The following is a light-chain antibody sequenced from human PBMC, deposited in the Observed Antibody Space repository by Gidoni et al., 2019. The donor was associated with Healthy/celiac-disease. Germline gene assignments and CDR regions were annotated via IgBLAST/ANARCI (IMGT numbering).Light chain of an antibody. CDR1: SSNVGGYNS. J-gene: IGLJ1*01. V-gene: IGLV2-14*03. Sequence: QSALTQPASVSGSPGQSFTISCTGASSNVGGYNSVSWYQQHPGNAPKLIIYDVSNRSSGVSNRFSGSTSGNTASLTISGLQAEDEGYYYCSSYTTSSTQVFGTGTKVTVL. CDR2: DVS. CDR3: SSYTTSSTQV.